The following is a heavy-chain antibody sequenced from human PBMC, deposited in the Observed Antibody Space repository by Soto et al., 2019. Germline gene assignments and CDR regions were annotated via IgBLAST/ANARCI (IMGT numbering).Heavy chain of an antibody. CDR3: AKFSDTGGNYYFDS. V-gene: IGHV3-23*01. CDR1: GFTFNNYA. Sequence: PGGSLRLSCAASGFTFNNYAMSWVRQAPGTGLKWVSTVSASGATYSADSVKGRFAISRDDSKNTLSLQMNSLRAEDTAVYYCAKFSDTGGNYYFDSWGQGTPVTVSS. CDR2: VSASGAT. J-gene: IGHJ4*02. D-gene: IGHD7-27*01.